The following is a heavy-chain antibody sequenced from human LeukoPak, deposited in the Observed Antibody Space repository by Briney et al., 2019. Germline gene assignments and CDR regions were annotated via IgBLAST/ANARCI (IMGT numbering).Heavy chain of an antibody. D-gene: IGHD5-18*01. CDR3: AKDLSWNTADR. V-gene: IGHV3-74*01. J-gene: IGHJ5*02. CDR2: INPDGTII. CDR1: GFTYTDYW. Sequence: GGSLRPSCVGSGFTYTDYWMPWFRQAPGKGPVWVSRINPDGTIIDYADSVKGRFSISRDNAKNLLYLQMNGLRADDTAVYYCAKDLSWNTADRWGQGILVTVSS.